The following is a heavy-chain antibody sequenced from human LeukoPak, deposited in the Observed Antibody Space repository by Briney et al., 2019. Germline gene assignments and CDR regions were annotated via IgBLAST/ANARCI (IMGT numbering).Heavy chain of an antibody. D-gene: IGHD4-11*01. Sequence: SVKVSCKASGGTFSSYAISWVRQAPGQGLEWMGRIILIFGTANYAQKFQGRVTITTDESTSTAYMELSSLRSEDTAVYYCARETTVTGVDYWGQGTLVTVSS. CDR2: IILIFGTA. J-gene: IGHJ4*02. CDR1: GGTFSSYA. V-gene: IGHV1-69*05. CDR3: ARETTVTGVDY.